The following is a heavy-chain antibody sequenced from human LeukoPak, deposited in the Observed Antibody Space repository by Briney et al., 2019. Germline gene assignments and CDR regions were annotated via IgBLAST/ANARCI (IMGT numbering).Heavy chain of an antibody. Sequence: PGGSLRLSCAASGFTFSSYWLSWVRQAPGKGLEWVANIKQDGSEKYYVDSVKGRFTIARDNAKSSLYLQMNSLRAEDTAVYYCARQIDGPGGKTAALLPLQHWGQGTLVTVSS. V-gene: IGHV3-7*05. CDR1: GFTFSSYW. D-gene: IGHD6-13*01. CDR2: IKQDGSEK. CDR3: ARQIDGPGGKTAALLPLQH. J-gene: IGHJ1*01.